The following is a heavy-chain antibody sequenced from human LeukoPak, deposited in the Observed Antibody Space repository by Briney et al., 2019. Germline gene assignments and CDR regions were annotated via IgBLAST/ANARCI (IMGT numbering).Heavy chain of an antibody. CDR2: ISGSGGST. CDR1: GFTSSSYA. V-gene: IGHV3-23*01. CDR3: AKGEGDYDILTGYYSRGEDAFDI. Sequence: GGSLRLSCAASGFTSSSYAMSWVRQAPGKGLEWVSAISGSGGSTYYADSVKGRFTISRDNSKNTLYLQMNSLRAEDTAVYYCAKGEGDYDILTGYYSRGEDAFDIWGQGTKVTVSS. D-gene: IGHD3-9*01. J-gene: IGHJ3*02.